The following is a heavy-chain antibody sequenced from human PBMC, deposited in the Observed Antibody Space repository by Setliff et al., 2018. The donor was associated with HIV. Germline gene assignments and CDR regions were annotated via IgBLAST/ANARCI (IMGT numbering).Heavy chain of an antibody. CDR2: THYTGST. CDR1: GGSISSSGHY. Sequence: SETLSLTCTVSGGSISSSGHYWGWLRQPPGKGLEWIGGTHYTGSTYYNPSLKSRVTISVDPSKNQFSRQLSSVTAADTAVYYCARRYSSSSEIQVDYWGQGTLVTVSS. CDR3: ARRYSSSSEIQVDY. J-gene: IGHJ4*02. V-gene: IGHV4-39*01. D-gene: IGHD6-6*01.